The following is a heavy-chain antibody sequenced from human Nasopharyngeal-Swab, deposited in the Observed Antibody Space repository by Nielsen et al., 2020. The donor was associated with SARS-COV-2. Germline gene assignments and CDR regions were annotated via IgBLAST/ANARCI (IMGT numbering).Heavy chain of an antibody. CDR3: ARSIVVVPAASYNWFDP. Sequence: SETLSLTCTVSGGSISSYYWICIRQPPGKGLEWIGYIYYSGSTNYNPSLKSRVTISVDTSKNQFSLKLSSVTAADTAVYYCARSIVVVPAASYNWFDPWGKGNLATVSS. V-gene: IGHV4-59*01. CDR1: GGSISSYY. CDR2: IYYSGST. D-gene: IGHD2-2*01. J-gene: IGHJ5*02.